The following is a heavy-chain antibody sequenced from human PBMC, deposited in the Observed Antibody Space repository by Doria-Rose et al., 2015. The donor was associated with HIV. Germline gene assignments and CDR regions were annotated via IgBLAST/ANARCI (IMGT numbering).Heavy chain of an antibody. CDR2: SFSDDER. D-gene: IGHD6-13*01. Sequence: SGPVLVKPTETLTLTCTVSGVSLSSPGMGVSWIRQPPGKALEWLADSFSDDERSYKTSLKSRLTISRCTSKSQVVLTMTDMDPVDTATYYCARIKSSRWYHKYYFDFWGQGTLVIVSA. J-gene: IGHJ4*02. V-gene: IGHV2-26*01. CDR3: ARIKSSRWYHKYYFDF. CDR1: GVSLSSPGMG.